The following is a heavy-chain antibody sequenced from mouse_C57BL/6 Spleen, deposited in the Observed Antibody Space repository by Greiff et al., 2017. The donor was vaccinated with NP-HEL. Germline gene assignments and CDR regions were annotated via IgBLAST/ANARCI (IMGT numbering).Heavy chain of an antibody. CDR3: ARGYYYGSSPWYFDV. CDR1: GYTFTDYN. Sequence: EVKLMESGPELVKPGASVKIPCKASGYTFTDYNMDWVKQSHGKSLEWIGDINPNNGGTIYNQKFKGKATLTVDKSSSTAYMELRSLTSEDTAVYYCARGYYYGSSPWYFDVWGTGTTVTVSS. J-gene: IGHJ1*03. CDR2: INPNNGGT. V-gene: IGHV1-18*01. D-gene: IGHD1-1*01.